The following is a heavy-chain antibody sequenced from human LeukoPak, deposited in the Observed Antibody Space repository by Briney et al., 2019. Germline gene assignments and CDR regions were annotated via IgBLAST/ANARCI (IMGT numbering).Heavy chain of an antibody. D-gene: IGHD3-3*01. CDR2: FSGSGGNT. CDR1: GLTFSSYA. CDR3: AKGEEGYYDFWSGYYTQYYFDY. V-gene: IGHV3-23*01. J-gene: IGHJ4*02. Sequence: WETLTLSCAASGLTFSSYAMSWVRQAPGKGLEGVATFSGSGGNTYHADSVKGRFTISRDNSKNTLYLQMNSLRAEDTAVYYCAKGEEGYYDFWSGYYTQYYFDYWGQGTLVTVSS.